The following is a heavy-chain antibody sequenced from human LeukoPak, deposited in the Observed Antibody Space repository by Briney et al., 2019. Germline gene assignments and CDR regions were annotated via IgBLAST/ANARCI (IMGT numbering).Heavy chain of an antibody. D-gene: IGHD3-3*01. CDR3: ATLRGVAFDFWSGYGVY. CDR1: GYTFTSYY. V-gene: IGHV1-24*01. J-gene: IGHJ4*02. CDR2: FDPEDGET. Sequence: ASVKVSCKASGYTFTSYYMHWVRQAPGKGLEWMGGFDPEDGETIYAQKSQGRVTMTEDTSTDTAYMELSSLRSEDTAVYYCATLRGVAFDFWSGYGVYWGQGTLVTVSS.